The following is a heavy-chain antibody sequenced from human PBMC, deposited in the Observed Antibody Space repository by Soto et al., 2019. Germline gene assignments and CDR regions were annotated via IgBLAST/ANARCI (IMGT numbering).Heavy chain of an antibody. CDR1: GGSISSSSYY. J-gene: IGHJ4*02. Sequence: PSETLSLTCTVSGGSISSSSYYWGWIRQPPGKGLEWIGSIYYSGSTYYNPSLKSRVTISVDTSKNQFSLKLSSVTAADTAVYYCARHSRFTMIVVVMDYWGQGTLVTVSS. CDR3: ARHSRFTMIVVVMDY. D-gene: IGHD3-22*01. V-gene: IGHV4-39*01. CDR2: IYYSGST.